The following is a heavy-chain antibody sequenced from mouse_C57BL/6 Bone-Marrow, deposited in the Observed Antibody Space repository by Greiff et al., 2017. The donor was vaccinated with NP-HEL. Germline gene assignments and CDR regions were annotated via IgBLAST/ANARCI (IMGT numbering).Heavy chain of an antibody. CDR3: ARGPYYYGSSPVFDY. J-gene: IGHJ2*01. Sequence: QVHVKQPGAELVKPGASVKLSCKASGYTFTSYWMQWVKQRPGQGLEWIGEIDPSDSYTNYNQKFKGKATLTVDTSSSTAYMQLSSLTSEDSAVYYCARGPYYYGSSPVFDYWGQGTTLTVSS. D-gene: IGHD1-1*01. CDR2: IDPSDSYT. V-gene: IGHV1-50*01. CDR1: GYTFTSYW.